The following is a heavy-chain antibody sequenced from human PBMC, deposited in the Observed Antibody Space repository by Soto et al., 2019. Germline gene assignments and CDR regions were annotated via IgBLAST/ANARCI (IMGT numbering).Heavy chain of an antibody. V-gene: IGHV1-69*01. D-gene: IGHD2-15*01. J-gene: IGHJ4*02. Sequence: QEQLVQSGAEVKKPGSSVKVSCKDSGGLFSSFAISWVRQAPGQGLEWLGGIIPVFNTPYYAQKFQGRVTITAHEYTNTAYMELSSLRSEDTAMYYCARGGGPYVWFNEFWGQGSLVTVSS. CDR1: GGLFSSFA. CDR3: ARGGGPYVWFNEF. CDR2: IIPVFNTP.